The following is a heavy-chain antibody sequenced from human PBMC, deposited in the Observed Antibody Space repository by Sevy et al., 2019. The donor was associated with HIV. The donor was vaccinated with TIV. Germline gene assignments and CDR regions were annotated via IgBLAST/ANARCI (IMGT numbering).Heavy chain of an antibody. J-gene: IGHJ4*02. CDR3: AITREYYSDSSGYFDY. V-gene: IGHV1-24*01. D-gene: IGHD3-22*01. CDR2: LEPEDAKT. CDR1: GYTLAEFS. Sequence: ASVKVSCKISGYTLAEFSMHWVRQVPGKGLEWMGSLEPEDAKTICAQKFQGRVTMTEDTSTDTAYMELRSLRSEDTAMYYCAITREYYSDSSGYFDYWGQGTLVTVSS.